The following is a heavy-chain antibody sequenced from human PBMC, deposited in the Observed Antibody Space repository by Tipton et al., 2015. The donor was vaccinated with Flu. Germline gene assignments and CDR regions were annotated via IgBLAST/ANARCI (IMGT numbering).Heavy chain of an antibody. J-gene: IGHJ3*02. D-gene: IGHD6-6*01. CDR1: GGSISSYY. CDR3: ARVLAARFGDDAFDI. Sequence: TLFLTCTVSGGSISSYYWSWIRQPAGKGLEWIGRIYTSGSTNYNPSLKSRVTMSVDTSKNQFSLKLSSVTAADTAVYYCARVLAARFGDDAFDIWGQGTMVTVSS. CDR2: IYTSGST. V-gene: IGHV4-4*07.